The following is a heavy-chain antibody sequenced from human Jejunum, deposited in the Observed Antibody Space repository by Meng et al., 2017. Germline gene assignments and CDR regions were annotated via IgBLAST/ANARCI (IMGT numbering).Heavy chain of an antibody. J-gene: IGHJ4*02. Sequence: GESLKISCQGSGYTFASYWIAWVRQMPGRGLEWMGNIYPGDSDTRYSPSFQGQVTISADKAIRTAYLQWGSLKASDTAIYYCAKWGGFGDHRGFDYWGQGTLVTVSS. CDR3: AKWGGFGDHRGFDY. D-gene: IGHD3-10*01. CDR1: GYTFASYW. V-gene: IGHV5-51*01. CDR2: IYPGDSDT.